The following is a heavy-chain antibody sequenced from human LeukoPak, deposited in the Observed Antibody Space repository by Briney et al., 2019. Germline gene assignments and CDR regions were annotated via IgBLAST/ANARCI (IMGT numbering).Heavy chain of an antibody. Sequence: GGSLRLSCAASGFIFSRYDMHWVRQAPGKGLEYVSGATSNGDRTFYAKSVKGRFTISRDNSKNTLYLQMGSLRAEDMAVYYCAGGSGTYSPDYWGQGTLVTVSS. CDR2: ATSNGDRT. D-gene: IGHD3-10*01. CDR3: AGGSGTYSPDY. CDR1: GFIFSRYD. J-gene: IGHJ4*02. V-gene: IGHV3-64*01.